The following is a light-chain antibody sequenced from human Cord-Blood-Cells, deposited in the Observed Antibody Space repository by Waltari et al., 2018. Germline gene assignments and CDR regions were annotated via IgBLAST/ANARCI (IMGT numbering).Light chain of an antibody. CDR2: KVS. J-gene: IGKJ1*01. Sequence: DVVMTQSPLSLPVTLGQPASISCRSSQSLVYSDGNTYLNWFQQRPGQSPRRLIYKVSNRDSGVPDRVSGSGSGTDFTLKISRVEAEDVGVYYCMQGTHWPPWTFCQGTKVEIK. CDR1: QSLVYSDGNTY. CDR3: MQGTHWPPWT. V-gene: IGKV2-30*01.